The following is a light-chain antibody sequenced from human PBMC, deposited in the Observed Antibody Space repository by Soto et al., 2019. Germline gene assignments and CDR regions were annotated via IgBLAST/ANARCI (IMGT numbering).Light chain of an antibody. V-gene: IGKV3-20*01. J-gene: IGKJ4*01. CDR3: QQYGSSPLT. Sequence: IVLTQSPGTLSLSPGERATLSCRASQSVANNKYLAWYQQRPGQAPTLLIYGASSRATGIPDRFSGSGSGTDFTLTISRLEPEDFAVYYCQQYGSSPLTFGGGTKVDIK. CDR1: QSVANNKY. CDR2: GAS.